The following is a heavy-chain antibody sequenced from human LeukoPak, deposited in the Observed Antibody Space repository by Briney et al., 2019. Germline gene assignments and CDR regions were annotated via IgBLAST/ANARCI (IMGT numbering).Heavy chain of an antibody. Sequence: GGSLRLSCAASGFTFSSYSMNWVRQAPGKGLEWVSYISSSSSTIYYADSVKGRFTISRDNAKNSLYLQMNSLRAEDTAEYYCARDQTEYYDFWSGYSPYYFDYWGQGTLVTVSS. D-gene: IGHD3-3*01. CDR2: ISSSSSTI. J-gene: IGHJ4*02. V-gene: IGHV3-48*01. CDR1: GFTFSSYS. CDR3: ARDQTEYYDFWSGYSPYYFDY.